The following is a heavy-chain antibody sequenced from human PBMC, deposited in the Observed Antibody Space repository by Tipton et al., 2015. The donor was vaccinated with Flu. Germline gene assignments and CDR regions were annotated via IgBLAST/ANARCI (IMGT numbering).Heavy chain of an antibody. CDR1: GFTFSSYG. CDR2: ISYDGSNK. Sequence: SLRLSCAASGFTFSSYGMHWVRQAPGKGLEWVAVISYDGSNKYYADSVKGRFTISRDNSKNTLYLQMNSLRAEDTAVYYCAKDLRSGAGYGMDVWGQGTSFTVSS. V-gene: IGHV3-30*18. D-gene: IGHD1-26*01. CDR3: AKDLRSGAGYGMDV. J-gene: IGHJ6*02.